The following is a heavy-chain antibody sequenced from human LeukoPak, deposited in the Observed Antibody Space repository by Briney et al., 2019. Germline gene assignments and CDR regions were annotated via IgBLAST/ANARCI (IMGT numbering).Heavy chain of an antibody. V-gene: IGHV1-2*02. Sequence: GASVKVSCKASGYTFTGYYMHWVRQAPGQGLEWMGWINPNSGGTNYAQKFQGRVTMTRDTSISTAYMELSSLRSEDTAVYYCARDVDTAMANYYYYGMDVWGQGTTVTVSS. J-gene: IGHJ6*02. CDR2: INPNSGGT. CDR1: GYTFTGYY. D-gene: IGHD5-18*01. CDR3: ARDVDTAMANYYYYGMDV.